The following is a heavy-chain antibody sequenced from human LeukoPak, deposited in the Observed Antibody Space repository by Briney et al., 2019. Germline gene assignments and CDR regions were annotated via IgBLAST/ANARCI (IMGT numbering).Heavy chain of an antibody. CDR3: ARDYYDSSGYGFDP. D-gene: IGHD3-22*01. J-gene: IGHJ5*02. V-gene: IGHV4-59*01. CDR1: GGSISSYY. Sequence: SETLSLTCTVSGGSISSYYWSWIRQPPGKGLEWIGYIYYSGSTNYNPSLKSRVTISVDTSKNQFSLKLSSVTAADTAVYYCARDYYDSSGYGFDPWGQGTLATVSS. CDR2: IYYSGST.